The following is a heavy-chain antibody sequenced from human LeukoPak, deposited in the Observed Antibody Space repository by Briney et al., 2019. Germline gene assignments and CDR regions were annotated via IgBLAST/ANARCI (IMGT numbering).Heavy chain of an antibody. Sequence: PSETLSLTCTVSGDSINSAEYYWTWIRQSPGRGLEYVGYISYSGHTYYNPSLETRLTMSIDTSKNQFSLNLRSVTAADTAVYFCARYEYGDYGDWFDPWGQGTLVTVSS. D-gene: IGHD4-17*01. J-gene: IGHJ5*02. CDR1: GDSINSAEYY. CDR3: ARYEYGDYGDWFDP. V-gene: IGHV4-30-4*08. CDR2: ISYSGHT.